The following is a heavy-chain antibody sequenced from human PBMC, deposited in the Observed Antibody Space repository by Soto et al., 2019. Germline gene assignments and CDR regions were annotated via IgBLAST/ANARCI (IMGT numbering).Heavy chain of an antibody. CDR2: IWPDGNNK. CDR1: GFTFSNYG. CDR3: ARDPPNMTTVTPFDY. V-gene: IGHV3-33*01. Sequence: GSLRLSCTASGFTFSNYGIHWVRQAPGKGLEWVAVIWPDGNNKYYPDSVKGRFTISRDNSKNTLYLQMNSLRAEDTAVYYCARDPPNMTTVTPFDYWGQGTLVTVSS. J-gene: IGHJ4*02. D-gene: IGHD4-17*01.